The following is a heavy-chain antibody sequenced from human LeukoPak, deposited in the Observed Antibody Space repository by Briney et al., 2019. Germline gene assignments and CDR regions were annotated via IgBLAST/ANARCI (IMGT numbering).Heavy chain of an antibody. D-gene: IGHD3-3*01. CDR3: AREDDGFDP. V-gene: IGHV4-38-2*02. J-gene: IGHJ5*02. CDR1: GYSISSGYY. CDR2: IYHSGST. Sequence: SETLSLTCTVSGYSISSGYYWGWIRQPPGKGLEWIGEIYHSGSTNYNPSLKSRVTISVDTSKNQFSLKLSSVTAADTAVYCAREDDGFDPWGQGTLVTVSS.